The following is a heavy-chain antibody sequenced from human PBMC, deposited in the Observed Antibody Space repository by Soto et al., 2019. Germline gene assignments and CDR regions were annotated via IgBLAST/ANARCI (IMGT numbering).Heavy chain of an antibody. V-gene: IGHV1-18*01. J-gene: IGHJ4*02. CDR1: GYTFTSYG. Sequence: QVQLVQSGAEVKKPGASVKVSCKASGYTFTSYGISWVRQAPGQGLEWMGWISAYNGNTNYAQKLQGRVTMTTDTTPSTGYMGLRGPRSDDTAVYYCSRDFGYYYDSSGDDYWGQGTLVTVSS. CDR2: ISAYNGNT. D-gene: IGHD3-22*01. CDR3: SRDFGYYYDSSGDDY.